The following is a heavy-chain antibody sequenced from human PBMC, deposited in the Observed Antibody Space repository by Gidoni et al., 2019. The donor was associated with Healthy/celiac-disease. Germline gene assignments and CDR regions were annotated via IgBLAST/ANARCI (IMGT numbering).Heavy chain of an antibody. V-gene: IGHV3-43*01. J-gene: IGHJ3*02. CDR1: GFTFADYT. CDR3: AKVGSSEPDDAFDI. Sequence: EVQLVESGGVVVQPGGSLRLSCAASGFTFADYTMHWVRQAPGKGLEWVSLISWDGGSTYYADSVKGRFTISRDNSKNPLYLQMNSLRTEDTALYYCAKVGSSEPDDAFDIWGQGTMVTVSS. CDR2: ISWDGGST. D-gene: IGHD6-25*01.